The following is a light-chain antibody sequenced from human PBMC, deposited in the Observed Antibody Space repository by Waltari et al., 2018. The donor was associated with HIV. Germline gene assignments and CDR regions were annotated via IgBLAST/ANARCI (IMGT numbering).Light chain of an antibody. CDR2: LAS. V-gene: IGKV2-28*01. J-gene: IGKJ2*01. Sequence: DVLATQFPLSLTVSPGETATISFRATESLRHSNGRNYLDWYVQRPGQTPRLVIYLASNRASGVPDRFVGGGSGTDFTLRITRVETGDVGTYFCLQNIRAPFAFGQGT. CDR1: ESLRHSNGRNY. CDR3: LQNIRAPFA.